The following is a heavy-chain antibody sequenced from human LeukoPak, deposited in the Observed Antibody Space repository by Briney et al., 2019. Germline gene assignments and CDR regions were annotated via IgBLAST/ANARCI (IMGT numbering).Heavy chain of an antibody. CDR1: GFTFSSYW. CDR2: INSDGSST. J-gene: IGHJ4*02. CDR3: ARNYYGSGSSDFGY. Sequence: GGSLRLSCAASGFTFSSYWMHWVRQAPGKGLVWVSRINSDGSSTSYADSVKGRFTISRDNAKNSLYLQMNSLRAEDTALYYCARNYYGSGSSDFGYWGQGTLVTVSS. V-gene: IGHV3-74*01. D-gene: IGHD3-10*01.